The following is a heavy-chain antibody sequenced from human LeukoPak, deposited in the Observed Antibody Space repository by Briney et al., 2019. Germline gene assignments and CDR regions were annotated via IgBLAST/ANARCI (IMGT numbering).Heavy chain of an antibody. CDR3: ARTSWIQLWSDY. D-gene: IGHD5-18*01. V-gene: IGHV3-11*01. J-gene: IGHJ4*02. CDR1: GFTFSDYY. CDR2: ISSSGSTI. Sequence: GGSPRLSCAASGFTFSDYYMSWIRQAPGKGLEWVSYISSSGSTIYYADSVKGRFTISRDNAKNSLYLQMNSLRAEDTAVYYCARTSWIQLWSDYWGQGTLVTVSS.